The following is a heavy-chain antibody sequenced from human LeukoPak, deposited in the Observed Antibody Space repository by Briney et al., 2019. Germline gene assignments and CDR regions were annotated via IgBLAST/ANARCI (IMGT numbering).Heavy chain of an antibody. Sequence: SVKVSCKASGGTFSSYAISWVRQAPGQGLEWMGGIIPIFGTANYAQKFQGRVTITADESTSTAYMELSSLRSEDTAVYYCARIKLGNYYYYYMDVWGKGTTVTVSS. V-gene: IGHV1-69*13. J-gene: IGHJ6*03. CDR3: ARIKLGNYYYYYMDV. D-gene: IGHD7-27*01. CDR2: IIPIFGTA. CDR1: GGTFSSYA.